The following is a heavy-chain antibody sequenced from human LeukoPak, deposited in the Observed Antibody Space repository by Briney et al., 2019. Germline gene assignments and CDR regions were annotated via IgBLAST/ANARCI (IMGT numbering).Heavy chain of an antibody. CDR3: AINLPRIAVAGTFEYFQH. V-gene: IGHV4-39*07. J-gene: IGHJ1*01. Sequence: SETLSLTCTVSGGSISSSSHYWGWIRQPPGKGLEWIGSMYYSGSTFYKPSLKSRVTISLGTSKNQFSLKLNSATAADTAVYYCAINLPRIAVAGTFEYFQHWGQGTLVTVSS. CDR1: GGSISSSSHY. CDR2: MYYSGST. D-gene: IGHD6-19*01.